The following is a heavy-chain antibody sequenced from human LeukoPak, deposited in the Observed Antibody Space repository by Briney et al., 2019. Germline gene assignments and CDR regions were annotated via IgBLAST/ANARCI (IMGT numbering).Heavy chain of an antibody. Sequence: GGSLRLSCEASGFTLSSYAMHWVRQAPGKGLEWVAVISYDGSNKYYADSVKGRFTISRDNSKNTLYLQMNSLRAEDTAVYYCARGPHYYDSSGYFQDYWGQGTLVTVSS. D-gene: IGHD3-22*01. V-gene: IGHV3-30-3*01. CDR2: ISYDGSNK. J-gene: IGHJ4*02. CDR3: ARGPHYYDSSGYFQDY. CDR1: GFTLSSYA.